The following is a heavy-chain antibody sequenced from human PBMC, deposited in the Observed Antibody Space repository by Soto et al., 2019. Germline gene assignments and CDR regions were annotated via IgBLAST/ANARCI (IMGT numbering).Heavy chain of an antibody. J-gene: IGHJ4*02. CDR3: AKGRKGYTSSWSED. D-gene: IGHD6-13*01. CDR1: GVSFSGYY. CDR2: INHSGYT. Sequence: PSETLSLTCDVYGVSFSGYYWTWIRQPPEKGLEWIGEINHSGYTNYNPSLKSRVTISVDTSKNQFSLKLRSLTAADTAVYYCAKGRKGYTSSWSEDWGQGTLVTVSS. V-gene: IGHV4-34*01.